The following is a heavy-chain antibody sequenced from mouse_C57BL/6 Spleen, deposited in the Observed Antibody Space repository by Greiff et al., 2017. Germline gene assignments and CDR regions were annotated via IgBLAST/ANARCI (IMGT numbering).Heavy chain of an antibody. CDR2: IDPNSGGT. CDR3: AREGNYYGSSSYAMDY. CDR1: GYTFTSYW. J-gene: IGHJ4*01. Sequence: VKLQQPGAELVKPGASVKLSCKASGYTFTSYWMHWVKQRPGRGLEWIGRIDPNSGGTKYNEKFKSKATLTVDKPSSTAYMQLSSLTSEDSAVYYCAREGNYYGSSSYAMDYWGQGTSVTVSS. D-gene: IGHD1-1*01. V-gene: IGHV1-72*01.